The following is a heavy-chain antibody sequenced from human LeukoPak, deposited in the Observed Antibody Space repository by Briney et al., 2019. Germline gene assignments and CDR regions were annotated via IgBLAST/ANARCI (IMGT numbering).Heavy chain of an antibody. Sequence: GASVKVSCKASGYTFTNYGISWVRQAPGQGPEWMGWISAYSGHTNYAQKVQGRVTMTTDTSTSTAYMELRSLRSDDTAVYYCARDNLSGSWSWSDPWGQGTLVSVSA. J-gene: IGHJ5*02. V-gene: IGHV1-18*01. CDR3: ARDNLSGSWSWSDP. CDR1: GYTFTNYG. D-gene: IGHD6-13*01. CDR2: ISAYSGHT.